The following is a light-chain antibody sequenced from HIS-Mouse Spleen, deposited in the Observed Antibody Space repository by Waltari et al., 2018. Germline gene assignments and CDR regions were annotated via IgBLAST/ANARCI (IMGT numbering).Light chain of an antibody. Sequence: DIQVTHAPSFLSASVGDRVTITCRASQGISSYSAGYQQKPGKDPKLLIYAASTLQSGDPSRFVGGGARTEVTLPVSSLQREDFATYCCQQLNSYLPTLGQGTKGEIK. J-gene: IGKJ1*01. CDR1: QGISSY. V-gene: IGKV1-9*01. CDR2: AAS. CDR3: QQLNSYLPT.